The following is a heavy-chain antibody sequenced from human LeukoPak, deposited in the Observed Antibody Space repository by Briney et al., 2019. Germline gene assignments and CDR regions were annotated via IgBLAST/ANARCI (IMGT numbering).Heavy chain of an antibody. D-gene: IGHD4/OR15-4a*01. V-gene: IGHV3-48*02. CDR1: GFTFSNFH. CDR2: ISSSSITM. Sequence: PGGSLRLSCAASGFTFSNFHMNWVRQAPGKGLEWVSYISSSSITMYYADSVKGRFTISRDNAKNPLYLQMNSPRDEDTAVYYCARASMVADFDHWGQGTLVTVSS. J-gene: IGHJ4*02. CDR3: ARASMVADFDH.